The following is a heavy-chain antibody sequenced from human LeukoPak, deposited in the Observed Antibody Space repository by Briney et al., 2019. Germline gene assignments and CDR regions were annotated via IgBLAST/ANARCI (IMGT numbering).Heavy chain of an antibody. J-gene: IGHJ4*02. V-gene: IGHV4-34*01. Sequence: SETLSLTCAVYGGSFSRYCWSWIRQTPGKGLEWIGEIDPGGSANYNPSLESRVTISVDTSKSQVSLKMTSVTTADTALYYCARDPNGDYDWGQGTLVTVSS. CDR1: GGSFSRYC. CDR2: IDPGGSA. D-gene: IGHD4-17*01. CDR3: ARDPNGDYD.